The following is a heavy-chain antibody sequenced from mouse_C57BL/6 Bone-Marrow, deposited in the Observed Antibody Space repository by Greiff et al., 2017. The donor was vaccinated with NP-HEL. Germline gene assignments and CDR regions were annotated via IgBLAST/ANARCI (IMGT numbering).Heavy chain of an antibody. CDR2: IDPSDSYT. J-gene: IGHJ2*01. D-gene: IGHD2-3*01. CDR1: GYTFTSYW. V-gene: IGHV1-59*01. CDR3: ARFEGYYPYYFDY. Sequence: VQLQQPGAELVRPGTSVKLSCKASGYTFTSYWMHWVKQRPGQGLEWIGVIDPSDSYTNYNQKFKGKATLTVDTSSSTACMQLSSLTSEDSAVYYCARFEGYYPYYFDYWGQGTTLTVSS.